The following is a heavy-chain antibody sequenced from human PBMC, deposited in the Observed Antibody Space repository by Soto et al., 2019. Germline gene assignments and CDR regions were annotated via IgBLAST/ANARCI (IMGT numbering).Heavy chain of an antibody. Sequence: GGSLRLSCAASGFTFSSYSMNWVLQAPWKGLEWVSYISSSSSTIYYADSVKGRFTISRDNAKNSLYLQMNSLRDEDTAVYYCAREAGTWHLPLNWFDPWGQGTLVTVSS. V-gene: IGHV3-48*02. J-gene: IGHJ5*02. CDR2: ISSSSSTI. D-gene: IGHD6-19*01. CDR3: AREAGTWHLPLNWFDP. CDR1: GFTFSSYS.